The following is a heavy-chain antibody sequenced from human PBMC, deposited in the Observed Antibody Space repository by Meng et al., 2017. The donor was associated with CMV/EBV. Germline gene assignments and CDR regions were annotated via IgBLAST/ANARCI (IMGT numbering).Heavy chain of an antibody. CDR2: IWNDGSTK. CDR3: AKARGSGKYYNYFDY. V-gene: IGHV3-33*06. J-gene: IGHJ4*02. Sequence: SGFNFSSYGMHWVRQATGKELEWVTVIWNDGSTKYYADSVKGRFTISRDNSKNMLYLQMNSLRAEDTAVYYCAKARGSGKYYNYFDYWGQGALVTVSS. CDR1: GFNFSSYG. D-gene: IGHD1-26*01.